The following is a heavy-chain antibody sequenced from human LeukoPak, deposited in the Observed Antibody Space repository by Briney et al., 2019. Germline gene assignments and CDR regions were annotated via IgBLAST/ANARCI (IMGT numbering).Heavy chain of an antibody. Sequence: GGSLRLSCAASGFTFSNAWVSWVRQAPGKGLEWVGRIKSKTDGGTTDYAAPVKGRFTISRDDSKNTLYLQMNSLKTEDTAVYYCTTDYYDSSGYYSLDYWGQGTLVTVSS. V-gene: IGHV3-15*01. D-gene: IGHD3-22*01. CDR2: IKSKTDGGTT. CDR3: TTDYYDSSGYYSLDY. J-gene: IGHJ4*02. CDR1: GFTFSNAW.